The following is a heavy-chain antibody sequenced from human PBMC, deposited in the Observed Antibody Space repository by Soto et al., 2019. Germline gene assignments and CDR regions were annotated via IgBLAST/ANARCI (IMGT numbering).Heavy chain of an antibody. V-gene: IGHV1-69*12. J-gene: IGHJ4*02. D-gene: IGHD3-16*01. CDR1: GGTSSSYA. CDR3: ASHPGGYNDRSDY. Sequence: QVQLVQSGAEVKKPGSSVKVSCKASGGTSSSYAISWVRQAPGQGLEWMGGIIPIFGTPDYAQKFQGRATTTADESTSTAYMDLSSLGSEDTAVFYCASHPGGYNDRSDYWGQGPLVAVSS. CDR2: IIPIFGTP.